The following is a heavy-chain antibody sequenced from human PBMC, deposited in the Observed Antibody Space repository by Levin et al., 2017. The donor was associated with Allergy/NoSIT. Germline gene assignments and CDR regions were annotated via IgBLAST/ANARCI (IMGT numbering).Heavy chain of an antibody. J-gene: IGHJ4*02. CDR1: GFTVSSNY. V-gene: IGHV3-53*01. CDR3: ARGVGIGEESGY. CDR2: IYSGGST. D-gene: IGHD1-26*01. Sequence: GESLKISCAASGFTVSSNYMSWVRQAPGKGLEWVSVIYSGGSTYYADSVKGRFTISRDNSKNTLYLQMNSLRAEDTAVYYCARGVGIGEESGYWGQGTLVTVSS.